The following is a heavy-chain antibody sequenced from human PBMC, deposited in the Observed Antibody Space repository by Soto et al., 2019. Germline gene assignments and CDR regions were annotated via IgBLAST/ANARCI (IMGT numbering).Heavy chain of an antibody. V-gene: IGHV3-9*01. J-gene: IGHJ6*02. CDR1: GFTFDDYA. CDR3: AKDTSPLYDILTRRGYYYYGMDV. Sequence: LRLSCAASGFTFDDYAMHWVRQAPGKGLEWVSGISWNSGSIGYADSVKGRFTISRDNAKNSLYLQMNSLRAEDTALYYCAKDTSPLYDILTRRGYYYYGMDVWGQGTTVTVSS. D-gene: IGHD3-9*01. CDR2: ISWNSGSI.